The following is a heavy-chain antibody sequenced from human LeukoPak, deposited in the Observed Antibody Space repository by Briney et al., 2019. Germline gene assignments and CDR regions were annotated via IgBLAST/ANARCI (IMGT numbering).Heavy chain of an antibody. Sequence: GGSLRLSCAASGFTVSSNYMSWVRQAPGKGLEWVSVIYSGGSTYYADSVKGRFTISRDNSKNTLYLQMNSLRAEDTAVYYSATAWVDYGDYEGGDAFDIWGQGTMVTVSS. V-gene: IGHV3-53*01. CDR1: GFTVSSNY. CDR3: ATAWVDYGDYEGGDAFDI. J-gene: IGHJ3*02. D-gene: IGHD4-17*01. CDR2: IYSGGST.